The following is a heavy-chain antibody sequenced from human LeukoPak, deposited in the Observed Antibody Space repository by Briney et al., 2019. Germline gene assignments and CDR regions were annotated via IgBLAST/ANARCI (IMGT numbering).Heavy chain of an antibody. Sequence: PGGSLRLSCAASGFTFSSYEMNWVRQAPGKGLEWVSYISSSGSTIYYADSVKGRFTISRDNAKNSLYLQMNSLRAEDTAVYYCVRVNSYGDQIFDYWGQGTLVTVSS. CDR2: ISSSGSTI. CDR1: GFTFSSYE. V-gene: IGHV3-48*03. J-gene: IGHJ4*02. CDR3: VRVNSYGDQIFDY. D-gene: IGHD5-18*01.